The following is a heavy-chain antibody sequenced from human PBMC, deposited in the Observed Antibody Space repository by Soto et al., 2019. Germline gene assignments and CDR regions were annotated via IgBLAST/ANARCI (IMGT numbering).Heavy chain of an antibody. J-gene: IGHJ5*02. CDR3: SREFGRYCSGGSCYSGWFDP. CDR1: GGSISSYY. Sequence: PSETLSLTCTVSGGSISSYYWSWIRQPPGKGLEWIGYIYYSGSTNYNPSLKSRVTISVDTSKNQFSLKLSSVTAADTAVYYCSREFGRYCSGGSCYSGWFDPWGQGTLVTVSS. D-gene: IGHD2-15*01. V-gene: IGHV4-59*01. CDR2: IYYSGST.